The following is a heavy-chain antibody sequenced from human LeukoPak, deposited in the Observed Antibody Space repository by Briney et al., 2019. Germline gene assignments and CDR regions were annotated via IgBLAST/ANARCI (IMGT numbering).Heavy chain of an antibody. CDR2: IRYDGSNK. V-gene: IGHV3-30*02. CDR3: AKGGLYYYDSSGPGAEYFQH. CDR1: GFAFSSYG. Sequence: GALRLSSAAAGFAFSSYGMHWVRRAPGKGLEWVAFIRYDGSNKYYSDSVKGRFTISRDNSKNTLYLQMNSLRAEDTAVYYCAKGGLYYYDSSGPGAEYFQHWGQGTLVTVSA. J-gene: IGHJ1*01. D-gene: IGHD3-22*01.